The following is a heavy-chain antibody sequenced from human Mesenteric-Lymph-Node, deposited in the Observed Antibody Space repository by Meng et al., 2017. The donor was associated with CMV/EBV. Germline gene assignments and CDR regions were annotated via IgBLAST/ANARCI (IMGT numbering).Heavy chain of an antibody. V-gene: IGHV4-34*01. CDR1: GGSFSGYY. D-gene: IGHD4-23*01. J-gene: IGHJ4*02. CDR3: ARHQRWLKSEGGFNY. Sequence: QVRLQQWGAGLLKPSGTLSLTCAGYGGSFSGYYWSWIRQPPGKGLEWIGEINHSGSTNYNPSLKSRVTISVDTSKNQFSLKLSSVTAADTAVYYCARHQRWLKSEGGFNYWGQGTLVTVSS. CDR2: INHSGST.